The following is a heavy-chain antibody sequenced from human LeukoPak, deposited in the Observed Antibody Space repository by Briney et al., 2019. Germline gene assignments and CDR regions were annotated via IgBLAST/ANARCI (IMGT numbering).Heavy chain of an antibody. CDR3: ASVAATQEGYYYYMDV. J-gene: IGHJ6*03. D-gene: IGHD2-15*01. Sequence: ASVKVSCKASGGTFISYAISWVRQAPGQGLEWMGRIIPIFGTANYAQKFQGRVTITTDESTSTAYMELSSLRSEDTAVYYCASVAATQEGYYYYMDVWGKGTTVTVSS. CDR2: IIPIFGTA. CDR1: GGTFISYA. V-gene: IGHV1-69*05.